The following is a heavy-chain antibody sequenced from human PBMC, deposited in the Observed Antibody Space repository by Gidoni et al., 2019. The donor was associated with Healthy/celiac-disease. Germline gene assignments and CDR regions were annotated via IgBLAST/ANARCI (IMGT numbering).Heavy chain of an antibody. CDR2: IIPLLGIA. V-gene: IGHV1-69*02. CDR3: ARGYYDSSGYYWG. D-gene: IGHD3-22*01. CDR1: GGTFSSDT. J-gene: IGHJ4*02. Sequence: VQLVQSGAEVKKHGSSVKVSCKASGGTFSSDTIRWGRQAPGQGLEWMGRIIPLLGIANYAQKFKGKVTITADKPTSKAYMELSSLRSEDTAVYYCARGYYDSSGYYWGWGQGTLVTVSS.